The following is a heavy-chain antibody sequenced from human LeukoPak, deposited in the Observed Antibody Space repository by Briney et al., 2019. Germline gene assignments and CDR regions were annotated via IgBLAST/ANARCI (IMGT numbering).Heavy chain of an antibody. J-gene: IGHJ4*02. V-gene: IGHV1-69*06. D-gene: IGHD4-17*01. Sequence: SVKVSCKASGYTFSSYDISWVRQAPGQGLEWMGGIIPIFGTANYAQKFQGRVTITADKSTSTAYMELSSLRSEDTAVYYCARDLGYGDYVFDYWGQGTLVTVSS. CDR1: GYTFSSYD. CDR2: IIPIFGTA. CDR3: ARDLGYGDYVFDY.